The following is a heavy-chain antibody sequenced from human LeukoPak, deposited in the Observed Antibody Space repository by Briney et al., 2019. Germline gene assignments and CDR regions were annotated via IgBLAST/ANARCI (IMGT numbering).Heavy chain of an antibody. CDR3: AGKRWLQLTAFDI. CDR1: GGTFSSYA. CDR2: IIPIFGTA. Sequence: SVKVSCKASGGTFSSYAISWVRQAPGQGLEWMGGIIPIFGTANYAQKFRGRVTITTDESTSTAYMELSSLRSEDTAVYYCAGKRWLQLTAFDIWGQGTMVTVSS. J-gene: IGHJ3*02. D-gene: IGHD5-24*01. V-gene: IGHV1-69*05.